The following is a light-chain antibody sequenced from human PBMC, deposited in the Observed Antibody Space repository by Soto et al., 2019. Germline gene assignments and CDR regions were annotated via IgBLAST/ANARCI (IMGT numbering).Light chain of an antibody. CDR2: DVS. J-gene: IGLJ2*01. Sequence: QSALTQPASVSGSPGQSITISCTGTSSDIGGYKYVSWYQQHPGKVPKLIIYDVSNRPSGISNRFSGSKSGNTASLTISGLQAEDAANYSCSSYTSGSTLVVFGGGTQLTVL. V-gene: IGLV2-14*03. CDR1: SSDIGGYKY. CDR3: SSYTSGSTLVV.